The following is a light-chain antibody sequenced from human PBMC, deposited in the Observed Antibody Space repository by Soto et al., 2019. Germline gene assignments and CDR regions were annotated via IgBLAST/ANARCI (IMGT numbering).Light chain of an antibody. CDR2: GAS. Sequence: EIVMTQSPATLSASVGDRATLSCRASQSVSSSLAWYQQKPGKAPKLLIYGASSLESGVPARFSGSGSGTEFTLTISSLQPEDFATYYCQQYNSCSSWTFGQGTKVDIK. J-gene: IGKJ1*01. CDR3: QQYNSCSSWT. V-gene: IGKV1-5*01. CDR1: QSVSSS.